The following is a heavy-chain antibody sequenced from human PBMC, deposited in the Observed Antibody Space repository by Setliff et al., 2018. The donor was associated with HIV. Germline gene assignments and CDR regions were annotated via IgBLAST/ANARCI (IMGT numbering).Heavy chain of an antibody. J-gene: IGHJ6*03. CDR2: ISGDGGTT. V-gene: IGHV3-64*01. Sequence: PGGSLRLSCAASGFSFYIYVMHWVRQAPGKGLEYVSGISGDGGTTYYANSVKGRFIVSRDNSKNTLFLQMGSLRAEDMAVYYCARIFYYYYMDVWGKGTTVTVSS. CDR1: GFSFYIYV. CDR3: ARIFYYYYMDV.